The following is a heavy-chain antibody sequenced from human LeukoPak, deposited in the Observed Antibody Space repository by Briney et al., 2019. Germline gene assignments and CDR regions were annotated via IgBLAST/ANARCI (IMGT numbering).Heavy chain of an antibody. CDR3: ARVPPGYYYDSSGYYFGY. Sequence: ASVKVSCKASGYTFTSYYMHWVRQAPGQGLEWMGIINPSGGSTSYAQKFQGRVTMTRDTSTSTVYMELSSLRSEDTAVYYCARVPPGYYYDSSGYYFGYWGQGTLVTVSS. D-gene: IGHD3-22*01. J-gene: IGHJ4*02. CDR2: INPSGGST. V-gene: IGHV1-46*01. CDR1: GYTFTSYY.